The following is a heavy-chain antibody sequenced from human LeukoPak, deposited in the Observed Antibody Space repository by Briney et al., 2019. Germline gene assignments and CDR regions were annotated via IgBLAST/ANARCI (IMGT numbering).Heavy chain of an antibody. CDR3: AGEGYGDYDGDY. V-gene: IGHV3-23*01. D-gene: IGHD4-17*01. CDR1: GFTFSSYG. Sequence: GGSLRLSCAASGFTFSSYGMTWVRQAPGKGLEWVSIISGGGDDTYYADSVKGRFTISRDNAKKSLYLQMNSLRAEDTAVYYCAGEGYGDYDGDYWGQGTLVTVSS. J-gene: IGHJ4*02. CDR2: ISGGGDDT.